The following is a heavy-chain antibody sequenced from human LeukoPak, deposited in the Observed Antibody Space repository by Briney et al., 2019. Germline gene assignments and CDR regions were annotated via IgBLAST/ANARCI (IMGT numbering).Heavy chain of an antibody. CDR1: GFTFSSYA. Sequence: GGSLRLSCAASGFTFSSYAMHWVRQAPGKGLEWVAVISYDGSNKYYADSVKGRFTISRDNSKNTLYLQMNSLRAEDTAVYYCARYYYGSGYDYWGQGTLVTVSS. V-gene: IGHV3-30-3*01. D-gene: IGHD3-10*01. J-gene: IGHJ4*02. CDR2: ISYDGSNK. CDR3: ARYYYGSGYDY.